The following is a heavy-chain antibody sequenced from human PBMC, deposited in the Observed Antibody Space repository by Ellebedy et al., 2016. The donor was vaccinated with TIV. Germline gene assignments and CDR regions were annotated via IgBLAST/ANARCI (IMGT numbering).Heavy chain of an antibody. CDR2: INPSGGST. Sequence: AASVKVSCKASGYTLTRYYMHWVRQAPGQGLEWMGIINPSGGSTAYTQKFQGRVTMTRDTATNTFYMELSSLTSEDTAVYYCARWDTLLRGSEYWGQGTLVTVSS. V-gene: IGHV1-46*01. CDR3: ARWDTLLRGSEY. CDR1: GYTLTRYY. J-gene: IGHJ4*02. D-gene: IGHD2/OR15-2a*01.